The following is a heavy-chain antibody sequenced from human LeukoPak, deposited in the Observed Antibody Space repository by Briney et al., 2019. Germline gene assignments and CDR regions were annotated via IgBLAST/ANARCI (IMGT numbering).Heavy chain of an antibody. CDR1: GYTFTSCG. D-gene: IGHD2-8*01. CDR2: ISAYNGNT. V-gene: IGHV1-18*01. CDR3: ARDRMNRGPGLDY. Sequence: ASVTLSCNASGYTFTSCGICWVRQAHGQGLEWMGWISAYNGNTNYAQKLQGRVTMTTDTSTSTAYMELRRLRSDDTAVYYCARDRMNRGPGLDYWGQGTLVTVSS. J-gene: IGHJ4*02.